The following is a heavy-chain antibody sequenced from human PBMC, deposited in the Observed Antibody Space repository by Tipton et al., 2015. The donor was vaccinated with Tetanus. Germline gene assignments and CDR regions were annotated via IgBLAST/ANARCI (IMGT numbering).Heavy chain of an antibody. CDR3: ARRVYDSEETRIDY. Sequence: QVQLVQSGAEVKKPGASVKVSCKASGYTFTSYDINWVRQATGQGLEWMGWMNPNSGNTGYAQKFQGRVTMTRNTSISTAYKELSSLRSEDTAVYYCARRVYDSEETRIDYWGQGTLVTVSS. V-gene: IGHV1-8*01. J-gene: IGHJ4*02. CDR2: MNPNSGNT. CDR1: GYTFTSYD. D-gene: IGHD3-22*01.